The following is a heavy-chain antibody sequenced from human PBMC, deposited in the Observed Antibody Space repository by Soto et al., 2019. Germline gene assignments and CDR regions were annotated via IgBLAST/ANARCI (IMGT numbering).Heavy chain of an antibody. CDR1: GYTFTNNV. Sequence: QVPLVQSGAEVKKPGASVKVSCKTSGYTFTNNVIHWVRQAPGQRLEWMGWVNAGNDNTKWSREFQGRLALTKDTSATTAYMELSSLTSEDTAIYFCAREVPYGYSRFDYWGQGTLVTVSS. CDR2: VNAGNDNT. J-gene: IGHJ4*02. V-gene: IGHV1-3*01. D-gene: IGHD5-18*01. CDR3: AREVPYGYSRFDY.